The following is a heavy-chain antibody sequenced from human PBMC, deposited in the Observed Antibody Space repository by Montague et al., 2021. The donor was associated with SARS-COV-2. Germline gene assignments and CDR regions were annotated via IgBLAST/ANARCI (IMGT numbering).Heavy chain of an antibody. CDR3: ASPTYYYDRSGSDAFDI. J-gene: IGHJ3*02. D-gene: IGHD3-22*01. CDR1: GGSISSSNYY. CDR2: IYYRGGT. Sequence: SETLSLTCTVSGGSISSSNYYWGRLRQPPGKGLEWIGSIYYRGGTYSNLSLKSRVTISVDKSKNPFSLKLSSVTAADTAVYYCASPTYYYDRSGSDAFDIWGQGTMVTVSS. V-gene: IGHV4-39*01.